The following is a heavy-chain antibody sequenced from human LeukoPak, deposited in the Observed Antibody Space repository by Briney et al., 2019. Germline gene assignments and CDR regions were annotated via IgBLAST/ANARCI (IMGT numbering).Heavy chain of an antibody. CDR2: ISRSSAYI. Sequence: GGSLRLSCAASGFTFSGYEMNWVRQAPGKGLEWVSSISRSSAYIYYADSVKGRFTISRDNAKNSLYLQMNSLRAEDTAVYYCASFPPYMVRTDAFDIWGQGTMVTVSS. CDR3: ASFPPYMVRTDAFDI. V-gene: IGHV3-21*01. J-gene: IGHJ3*02. D-gene: IGHD3-10*01. CDR1: GFTFSGYE.